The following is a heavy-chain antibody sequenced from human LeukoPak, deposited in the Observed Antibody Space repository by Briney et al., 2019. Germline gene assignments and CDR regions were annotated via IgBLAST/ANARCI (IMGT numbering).Heavy chain of an antibody. Sequence: GESLKISCKGSGYNFNNYWIGWVRRMPGKGLDWMTVIYPGDSDTRYSPSFQGQVTISADKSISTAYLQWSSLKASDTAMYYCASDSRGYNDAFDIWGQGTMVTVSS. D-gene: IGHD3-22*01. J-gene: IGHJ3*02. CDR3: ASDSRGYNDAFDI. CDR2: IYPGDSDT. CDR1: GYNFNNYW. V-gene: IGHV5-51*01.